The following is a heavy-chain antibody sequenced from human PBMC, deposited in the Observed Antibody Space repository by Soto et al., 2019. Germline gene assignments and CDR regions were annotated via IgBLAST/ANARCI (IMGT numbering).Heavy chain of an antibody. J-gene: IGHJ3*02. Sequence: PSETLSLTCTVSGGSVSSGGYYWSWIRQPPGKGLEWIGYMYYSGSTNYNPSLKSRVTISLDTSKNQFSLKLSSVTAADTAVYFCARTRDFWSGNDAFDIWGQGTMVTVSS. CDR2: MYYSGST. D-gene: IGHD3-3*01. V-gene: IGHV4-61*08. CDR3: ARTRDFWSGNDAFDI. CDR1: GGSVSSGGYY.